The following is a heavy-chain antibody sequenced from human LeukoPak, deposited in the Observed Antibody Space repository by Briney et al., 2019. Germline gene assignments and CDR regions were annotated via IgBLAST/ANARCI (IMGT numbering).Heavy chain of an antibody. CDR3: AKDQIYYDSSGYYGLAEYFQH. CDR2: ISGSGGST. J-gene: IGHJ1*01. CDR1: GFTFSSYA. V-gene: IGHV3-23*01. D-gene: IGHD3-22*01. Sequence: LTGASLRLSCAASGFTFSSYAMSWVCQAPGKGLEWVSAISGSGGSTYYADSVKGRFTISRDNSKNTLYLQMNSLRAEDTAVYYCAKDQIYYDSSGYYGLAEYFQHWGQGTLVTVSS.